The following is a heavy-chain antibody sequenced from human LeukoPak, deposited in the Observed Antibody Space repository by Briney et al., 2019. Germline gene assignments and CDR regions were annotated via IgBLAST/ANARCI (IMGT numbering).Heavy chain of an antibody. CDR1: GGSVSSDNYY. D-gene: IGHD3-22*01. CDR3: ARRHYYNGRAYYFLDY. J-gene: IGHJ4*02. Sequence: SETLSLTCTVSGGSVSSDNYYWAWIRQPPGKGLQWIGYISYSGSTNYNPSLKSRVTISLHTSKNQFSLRLSSLTAADTAVYYCARRHYYNGRAYYFLDYWGQGTLVTVSS. CDR2: ISYSGST. V-gene: IGHV4-61*01.